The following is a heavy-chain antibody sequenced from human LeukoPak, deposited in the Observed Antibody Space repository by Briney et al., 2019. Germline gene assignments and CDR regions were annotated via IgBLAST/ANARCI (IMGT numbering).Heavy chain of an antibody. Sequence: PGGSLRLSCAASGFTVSSNYMSWVRQAPGKGLEWVSVIYSGDSTYYADSVKGRFTISRDNSKNTLYLQMNSLRAEDTAVYYCARDVTRPYGMDVWGQGTTVTVSS. CDR1: GFTVSSNY. J-gene: IGHJ6*02. D-gene: IGHD3-10*02. CDR3: ARDVTRPYGMDV. CDR2: IYSGDST. V-gene: IGHV3-66*02.